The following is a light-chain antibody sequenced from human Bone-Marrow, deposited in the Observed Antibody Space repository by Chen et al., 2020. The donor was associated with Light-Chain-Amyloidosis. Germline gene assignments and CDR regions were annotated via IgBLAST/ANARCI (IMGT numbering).Light chain of an antibody. CDR2: RDT. J-gene: IGLJ2*01. CDR3: QSADSSGTYEVI. CDR1: DLPTKY. V-gene: IGLV3-25*03. Sequence: SYELTQPPSVSVSPGQTARITCSGDDLPTKYAYWYQQKPGQAPVLVIHRDTERPSGISERFSGSSSGTTATLTISGVQGEDAADYHCQSADSSGTYEVIFGGGTKLTVL.